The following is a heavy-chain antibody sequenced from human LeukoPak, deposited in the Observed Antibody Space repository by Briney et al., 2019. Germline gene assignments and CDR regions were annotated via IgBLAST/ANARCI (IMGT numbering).Heavy chain of an antibody. CDR2: ISGSGGSR. CDR3: AKYDYVWGSLN. D-gene: IGHD3-16*01. V-gene: IGHV3-23*01. CDR1: GFTFSSYA. Sequence: GGSLRLSCAASGFTFSSYAMSWVRQAPGKGLERVSAISGSGGSRYYADSVKGRFTISRDNSKNTLYLQMNSLRAEDTAVYYCAKYDYVWGSLNWGQGTLVTVSS. J-gene: IGHJ4*02.